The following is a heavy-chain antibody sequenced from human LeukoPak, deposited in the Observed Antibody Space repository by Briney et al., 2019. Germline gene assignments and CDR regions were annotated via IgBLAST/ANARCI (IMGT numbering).Heavy chain of an antibody. J-gene: IGHJ4*02. CDR2: MNPNSGNT. Sequence: GASVKVSCKASGYTFTSYDINWVRQATGQGLEWMGWMNPNSGNTGYAQKFQGRVTITRNTSISTAYMELSSLRSEDTAVYYCARVVLWFGELYFDYWGQGTLVTVSS. CDR1: GYTFTSYD. V-gene: IGHV1-8*03. D-gene: IGHD3-10*01. CDR3: ARVVLWFGELYFDY.